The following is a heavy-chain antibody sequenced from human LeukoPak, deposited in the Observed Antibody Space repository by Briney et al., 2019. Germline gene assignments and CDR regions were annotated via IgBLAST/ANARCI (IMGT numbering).Heavy chain of an antibody. V-gene: IGHV4-59*08. CDR2: IYYSGST. CDR3: ARLSEYSSSSSIDY. J-gene: IGHJ4*02. Sequence: PSETLSLTCTVSGGSISSYYWCWIRQPPEKGLEWIGYIYYSGSTNYNPSLKSRVTISVDTSKNQFSMKLSSVTAADTAVYYYARLSEYSSSSSIDYTGQGTLVTVSS. D-gene: IGHD6-6*01. CDR1: GGSISSYY.